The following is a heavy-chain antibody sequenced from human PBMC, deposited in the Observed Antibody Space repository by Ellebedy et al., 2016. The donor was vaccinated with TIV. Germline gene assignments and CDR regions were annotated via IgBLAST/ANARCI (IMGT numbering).Heavy chain of an antibody. CDR1: GVTFSSYA. Sequence: GESLKISCAASGVTFSSYAMSWVRQAPGKGLVWVSRINSDGTSTNYADSVKGRFTISRDNAKNTFYLQMNSLRAEDTAVYYCARMLSYTSSSFSSFDSWGQGTLVTVSS. CDR3: ARMLSYTSSSFSSFDS. CDR2: INSDGTST. J-gene: IGHJ4*02. D-gene: IGHD6-6*01. V-gene: IGHV3-74*01.